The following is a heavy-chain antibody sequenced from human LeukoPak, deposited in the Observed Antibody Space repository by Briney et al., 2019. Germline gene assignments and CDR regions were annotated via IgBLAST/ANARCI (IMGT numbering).Heavy chain of an antibody. J-gene: IGHJ4*02. CDR1: GGSISSDSYY. D-gene: IGHD3-22*01. CDR2: VYYTGST. Sequence: SETLSLTCTVSGGSISSDSYYWSWIRQRPELGLEWIGYVYYTGSTYYNPSLRSRISLSLDTSEKQISLRLTSVTATDSAVYYCARGLYDTSGYHFDYWGQGTLVTVSS. V-gene: IGHV4-31*03. CDR3: ARGLYDTSGYHFDY.